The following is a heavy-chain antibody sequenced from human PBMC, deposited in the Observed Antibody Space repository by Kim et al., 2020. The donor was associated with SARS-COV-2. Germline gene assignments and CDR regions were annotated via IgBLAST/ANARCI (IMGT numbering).Heavy chain of an antibody. D-gene: IGHD3-22*01. CDR3: ARKSYYYDSSGFDY. Sequence: ADSGKGRFTISRDNSKNTLYLQMNSLRAEDTAVYYCARKSYYYDSSGFDYWGQGTLVTVSS. V-gene: IGHV3-33*01. J-gene: IGHJ4*02.